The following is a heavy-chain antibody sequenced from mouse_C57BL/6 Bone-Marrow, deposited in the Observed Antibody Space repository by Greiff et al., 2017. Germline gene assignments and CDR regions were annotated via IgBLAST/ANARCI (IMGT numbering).Heavy chain of an antibody. CDR3: APGDLYDGYSDY. CDR2: IYPGSGST. Sequence: VQLLQPGAELVKPGASVKMSCKASGYTFTSYWITWVKQRPGQGLEWIGDIYPGSGSTNYNEKFKSKATLTVARSAYTAYMSLISLASEVSEVYYGAPGDLYDGYSDYWGQGTTVTVSS. CDR1: GYTFTSYW. D-gene: IGHD2-3*01. V-gene: IGHV1-55*01. J-gene: IGHJ2*01.